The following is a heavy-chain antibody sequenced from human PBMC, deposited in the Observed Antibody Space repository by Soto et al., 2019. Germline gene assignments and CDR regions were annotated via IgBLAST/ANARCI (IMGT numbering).Heavy chain of an antibody. CDR3: ADGPRYWSFAL. CDR2: FSYSGSL. D-gene: IGHD1-20*01. V-gene: IGHV4-34*01. J-gene: IGHJ2*01. CDR1: GGSSRAYH. Sequence: SETLSLTCSVYGGSSRAYHWSWIRQSPGEGLEWIGEFSYSGSLNYNPSLKRRVAVSLDTSTDHFSLTMTSVTAADTGVYFCADGPRYWSFALWGRGTLVTVSS.